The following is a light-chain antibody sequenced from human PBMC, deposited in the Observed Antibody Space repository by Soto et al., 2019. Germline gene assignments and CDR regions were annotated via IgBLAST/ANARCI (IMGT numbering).Light chain of an antibody. CDR2: GAS. V-gene: IGKV3D-15*01. J-gene: IGKJ1*01. Sequence: EIVMTQSPATLSVSPGERATLSCRASQSVRGSLAWYQQKPGQAPRLLIYGASTRASDIPARFSGSGSGTDFTLTITSLQSEDFAVYYCQLYNNWPRTFGQGTKVEIK. CDR3: QLYNNWPRT. CDR1: QSVRGS.